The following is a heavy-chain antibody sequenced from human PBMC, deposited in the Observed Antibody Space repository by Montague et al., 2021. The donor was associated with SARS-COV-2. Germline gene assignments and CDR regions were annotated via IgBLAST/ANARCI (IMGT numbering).Heavy chain of an antibody. CDR1: GGSLSSYY. D-gene: IGHD1-26*01. Sequence: SETLSLTCTVSGGSLSSYYWSWIRQPPGKGLEWIGYIYYSGSTNYNPSLKSRVTISADTSKNQFSLNLSSVTAADTAVYYCARHVSGSLTHFHNWGQGSLVTVSS. CDR3: ARHVSGSLTHFHN. CDR2: IYYSGST. V-gene: IGHV4-59*08. J-gene: IGHJ1*01.